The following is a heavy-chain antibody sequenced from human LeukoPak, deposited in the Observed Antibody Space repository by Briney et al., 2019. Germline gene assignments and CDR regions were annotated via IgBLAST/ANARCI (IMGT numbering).Heavy chain of an antibody. J-gene: IGHJ6*03. CDR2: INHNSGGT. D-gene: IGHD2-2*01. V-gene: IGHV1-2*02. CDR3: ARDGGRVVPAATDYYMDV. Sequence: ASVKVSCKASGYTFTGYYMHWVRQAPGQGLEWMGWINHNSGGTNYAQKFQGRVTMTRDTSISTAYMELSRLRSDDTVVYYCARDGGRVVPAATDYYMDVWGKGTTVTVSS. CDR1: GYTFTGYY.